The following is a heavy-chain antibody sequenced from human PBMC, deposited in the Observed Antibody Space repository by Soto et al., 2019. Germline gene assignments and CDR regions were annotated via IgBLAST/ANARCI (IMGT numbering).Heavy chain of an antibody. CDR3: ARDHYYGSGTYNYFDY. Sequence: ASVKVSCKASGYTFTRYTIHWVRQAPGQRPEWMGWINGGSGKINYSQKFQGRVTIARDTSASTAYMELSSLRSEDTAVYFCARDHYYGSGTYNYFDYWGQGTLVTVSS. J-gene: IGHJ4*02. CDR2: INGGSGKI. CDR1: GYTFTRYT. D-gene: IGHD3-10*01. V-gene: IGHV1-3*01.